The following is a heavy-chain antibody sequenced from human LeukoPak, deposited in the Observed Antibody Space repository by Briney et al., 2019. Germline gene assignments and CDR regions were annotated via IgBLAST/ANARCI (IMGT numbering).Heavy chain of an antibody. Sequence: GGSLRLSCAASGFTFSSYGMRWVRQAPGKGLEWVAVISYDGSNKYYADSVKGRFTISRDNSKNTLYLQMNSLRAEDTAVYYCAKEGAFAEMATIWRYFDYWGQGTLVTVSS. CDR2: ISYDGSNK. J-gene: IGHJ4*02. D-gene: IGHD5-24*01. CDR3: AKEGAFAEMATIWRYFDY. CDR1: GFTFSSYG. V-gene: IGHV3-30*18.